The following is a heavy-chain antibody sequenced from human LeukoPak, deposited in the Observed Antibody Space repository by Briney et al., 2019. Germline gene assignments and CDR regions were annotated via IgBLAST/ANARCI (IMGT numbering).Heavy chain of an antibody. D-gene: IGHD6-19*01. Sequence: PGGSLRLSCAASGFTFSSYWMSWVRQAPGKGLEWVANIKQEASEKAYVDSVKGRFTNSRDNAKNSLYLQMNSLRAEDTAVYYCASGYSSGWYVIDYWGQGTLVT. CDR1: GFTFSSYW. J-gene: IGHJ4*02. V-gene: IGHV3-7*01. CDR2: IKQEASEK. CDR3: ASGYSSGWYVIDY.